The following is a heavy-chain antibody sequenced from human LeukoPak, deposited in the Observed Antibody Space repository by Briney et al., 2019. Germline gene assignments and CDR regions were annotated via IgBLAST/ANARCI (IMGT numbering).Heavy chain of an antibody. CDR1: GYSISSGYY. J-gene: IGHJ6*03. CDR3: ARDRYCSSTSCSYYYYYYMDV. CDR2: IYYSGST. Sequence: SETLSLTCTVSGYSISSGYYWGWIRQPPGKGLEWIGYIYYSGSTNYNPSLKSRVTISVDTSKNQFSLKLSSVTAADTAVYYCARDRYCSSTSCSYYYYYYMDVWGKGTTVTVSS. V-gene: IGHV4-61*01. D-gene: IGHD2-2*01.